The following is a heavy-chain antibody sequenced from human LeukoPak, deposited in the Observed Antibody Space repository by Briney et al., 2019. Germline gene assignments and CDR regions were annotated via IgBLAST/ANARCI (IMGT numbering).Heavy chain of an antibody. V-gene: IGHV3-48*01. CDR3: ARTYDFGRGPPGDAFDN. CDR2: IDARSGIT. D-gene: IGHD3-3*01. J-gene: IGHJ3*02. Sequence: PGGSLRLSCAASGYTFSRHGIHWVRQAPGKVPEWVSYIDARSGITYYADSVQGRFTISRDNAQESVFLQMNSLRADDTAVYYCARTYDFGRGPPGDAFDNWGPGTLVTVSS. CDR1: GYTFSRHG.